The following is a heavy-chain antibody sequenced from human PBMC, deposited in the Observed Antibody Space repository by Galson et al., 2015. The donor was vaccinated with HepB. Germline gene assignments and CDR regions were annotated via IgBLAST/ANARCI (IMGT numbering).Heavy chain of an antibody. CDR1: GGTFSSYT. V-gene: IGHV1-69*02. CDR3: ARGRPPTSAAMVLTLRGDHFDY. CDR2: IIPILSIA. D-gene: IGHD5-18*01. Sequence: SVKVSCKASGGTFSSYTISWVRQAPGQGLEWMGRIIPILSIANYAQKFQGRVTITADKSTSTAYMELSSLRSEDTAVYYCARGRPPTSAAMVLTLRGDHFDYWGQGTLVTVSS. J-gene: IGHJ4*02.